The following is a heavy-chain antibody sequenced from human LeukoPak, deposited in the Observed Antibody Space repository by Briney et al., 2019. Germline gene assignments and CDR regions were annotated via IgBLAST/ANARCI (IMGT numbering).Heavy chain of an antibody. CDR3: ARAYYGMDV. Sequence: SQTLSLTCTVSGSSISSGSYYWSWIRQPAGKGLEWIGRIYTSGSTNYNPSLKSRVTISVDTSKNQFSLKLSSVTAADTAVYYCARAYYGMDVWGQGTTVTVSS. J-gene: IGHJ6*02. CDR2: IYTSGST. CDR1: GSSISSGSYY. V-gene: IGHV4-61*02.